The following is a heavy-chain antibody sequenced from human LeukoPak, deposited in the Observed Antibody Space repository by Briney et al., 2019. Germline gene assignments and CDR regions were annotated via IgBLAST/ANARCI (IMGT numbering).Heavy chain of an antibody. CDR1: GRSISSSSYY. J-gene: IGHJ4*02. D-gene: IGHD3-10*01. V-gene: IGHV4-39*01. CDR2: IYYSGST. CDR3: ARLNYYGSGSYYRGSQRAFDY. Sequence: SETLSLTCTVSGRSISSSSYYWGWIRQPPGKGLEWIGSIYYSGSTYYNPSLKSRVTISVDTSKNQFSLKLSSVTAADTAVYYCARLNYYGSGSYYRGSQRAFDYWGQGTLVTVSS.